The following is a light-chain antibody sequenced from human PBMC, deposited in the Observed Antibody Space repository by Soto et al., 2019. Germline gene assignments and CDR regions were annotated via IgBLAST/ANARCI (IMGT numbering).Light chain of an antibody. CDR2: EVS. CDR1: SSDVGAHNH. Sequence: QSALTQPASVSGSPGQSITISCTGTSSDVGAHNHVSWYQQHPGKAPKLMIYEVSNRPSGVSNRFSGSKSGNTASLTISGLQAEDEADYYCCSYTSTSIPCVFVTGTKLTVL. V-gene: IGLV2-14*01. CDR3: CSYTSTSIPCV. J-gene: IGLJ1*01.